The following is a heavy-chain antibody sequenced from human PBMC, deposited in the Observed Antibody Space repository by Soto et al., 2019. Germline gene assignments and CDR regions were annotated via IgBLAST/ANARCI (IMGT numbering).Heavy chain of an antibody. CDR2: ISPISDPP. CDR1: VGTFVSYA. D-gene: IGHD6-19*01. V-gene: IGHV1-69*01. J-gene: IGHJ6*02. CDR3: ATFHHSGYYYAMDV. Sequence: QVQLVQSAAEVRKPGSSVKVSCKPSVGTFVSYAFSWVRQAPGQGLEWMGGISPISDPPKYAQRFQARVTITADDPTRTVYMELSSLRSEDTAVYYCATFHHSGYYYAMDVWGQGTTVTVTS.